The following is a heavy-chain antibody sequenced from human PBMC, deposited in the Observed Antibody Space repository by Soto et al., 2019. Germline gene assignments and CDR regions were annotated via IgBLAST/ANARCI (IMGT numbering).Heavy chain of an antibody. CDR2: IYYSGLT. CDR1: GGSISSSDYY. CDR3: ATLPYYDFWSGYYFDY. J-gene: IGHJ4*02. D-gene: IGHD3-3*01. Sequence: PSETLSLTCNVSGGSISSSDYYWGWVRQPPGKGLEWIGQIYYSGLTYYNPSLKSRVTMSVDTSKNQFSLKLTSVTAADTAVYYCATLPYYDFWSGYYFDYWGQGTLVTVSS. V-gene: IGHV4-39*01.